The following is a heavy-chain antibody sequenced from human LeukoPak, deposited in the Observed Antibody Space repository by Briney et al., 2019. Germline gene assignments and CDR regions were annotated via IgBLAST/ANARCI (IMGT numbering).Heavy chain of an antibody. CDR1: GFTFNSYN. V-gene: IGHV3-21*01. Sequence: GGSLRLSCAASGFTFNSYNMNWVRQAPGKGLEWVSSISSSSNYIYYADSVKGRFTISRDTAKNSLYLQMNSLRAEDMAVYYCARSLPYSSSAHDAFDIWGQGTMVTVSS. D-gene: IGHD6-6*01. J-gene: IGHJ3*02. CDR3: ARSLPYSSSAHDAFDI. CDR2: ISSSSNYI.